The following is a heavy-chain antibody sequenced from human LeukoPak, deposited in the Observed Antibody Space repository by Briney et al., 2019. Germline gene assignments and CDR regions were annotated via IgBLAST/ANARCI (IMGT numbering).Heavy chain of an antibody. CDR3: ARHQGGLLFDY. CDR1: GGSISSSSYY. D-gene: IGHD1-26*01. J-gene: IGHJ4*02. Sequence: SETLSLTCTVSGGSISSSSYYWGWIRQPPGKGLEWIGSIYYSGSTYYNPSLKSRVTISVDTSKNQFSLKLSSVTAADTAVYYCARHQGGLLFDYWGQGTLVTVSS. V-gene: IGHV4-39*01. CDR2: IYYSGST.